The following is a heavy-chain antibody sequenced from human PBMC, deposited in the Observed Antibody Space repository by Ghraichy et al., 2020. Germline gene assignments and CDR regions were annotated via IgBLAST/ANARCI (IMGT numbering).Heavy chain of an antibody. CDR1: GFTFSSYA. CDR3: AKELSITIFGVVGDY. J-gene: IGHJ4*02. CDR2: ISGSGGST. Sequence: GSLNISCAASGFTFSSYAMSWVRQAPGKGLEWVSAISGSGGSTYYADSVKGRFTISRDNSKNTLYLQMNSLRAEDTAVYYCAKELSITIFGVVGDYWGQGTLVTVSS. D-gene: IGHD3-3*01. V-gene: IGHV3-23*01.